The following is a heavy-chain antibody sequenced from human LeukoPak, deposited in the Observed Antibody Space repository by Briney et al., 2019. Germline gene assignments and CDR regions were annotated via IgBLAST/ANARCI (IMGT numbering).Heavy chain of an antibody. D-gene: IGHD5-24*01. J-gene: IGHJ3*02. Sequence: GGSLRLSCAASGFTFSSYWMHWVRQAPGKGLVWVSRINSDGSSTSYADSVKGRFTISRDNAKNTLYLQMNSLRAEDTAVYYCARVPQWLDAFGIWGQGTMVTVSS. CDR2: INSDGSST. CDR1: GFTFSSYW. CDR3: ARVPQWLDAFGI. V-gene: IGHV3-74*01.